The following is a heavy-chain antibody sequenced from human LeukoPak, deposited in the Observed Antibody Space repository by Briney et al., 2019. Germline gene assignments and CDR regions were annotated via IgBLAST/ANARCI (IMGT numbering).Heavy chain of an antibody. CDR2: FDPEDGET. V-gene: IGHV1-24*01. D-gene: IGHD5-18*01. J-gene: IGHJ4*02. CDR1: GYTLTELS. Sequence: GASVKVSCKVSGYTLTELSMHWVRQAPGKGLEWMGGFDPEDGETIYAQKFQGRVTMTEDTSTDTAYMELSSLRSEDTAVYYCARGGHVDTAMAYYFDYWGQGTLVTVSS. CDR3: ARGGHVDTAMAYYFDY.